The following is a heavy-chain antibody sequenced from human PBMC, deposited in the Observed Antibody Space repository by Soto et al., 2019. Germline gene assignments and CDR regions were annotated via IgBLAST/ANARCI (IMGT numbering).Heavy chain of an antibody. Sequence: GGSLRLSCAASGFTFSSYSMNWVRRAPGKGLEWVSSISSSSSYIYYADSVKGRFTISRDNAKNSLYLQMNSLRAEDTAVYYCARDYEFGGVLHEYFQHWGQGTLVTVSS. J-gene: IGHJ1*01. CDR1: GFTFSSYS. D-gene: IGHD3-16*01. CDR2: ISSSSSYI. CDR3: ARDYEFGGVLHEYFQH. V-gene: IGHV3-21*01.